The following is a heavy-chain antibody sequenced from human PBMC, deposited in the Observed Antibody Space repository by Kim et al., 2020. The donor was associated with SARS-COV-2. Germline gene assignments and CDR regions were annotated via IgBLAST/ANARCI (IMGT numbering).Heavy chain of an antibody. CDR2: INPNSGGT. V-gene: IGHV1-2*06. Sequence: ASVKVSCKASGYTFTGYYMHWVRQAPGQGLEWMGRINPNSGGTNYAQKFQGRVTMTRDTSISTAYMELSRLRSDDTAVYYCARWPGSEQLVQGFDYWGQGTLVTVSS. D-gene: IGHD6-13*01. J-gene: IGHJ4*02. CDR1: GYTFTGYY. CDR3: ARWPGSEQLVQGFDY.